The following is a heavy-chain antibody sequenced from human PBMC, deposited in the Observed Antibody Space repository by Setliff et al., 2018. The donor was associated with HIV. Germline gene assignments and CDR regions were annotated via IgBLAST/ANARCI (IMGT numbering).Heavy chain of an antibody. V-gene: IGHV1-2*02. Sequence: ASVKVSCKTSGYTFSAHYIHWVRQAPGQGLEWMGWIDPNSGDTNYAQKFLGRVTMARDTSISTAYMELNRLTSDDTALYYCVKGAGGYYDYWSQGALVTVSS. CDR3: VKGAGGYYDY. D-gene: IGHD2-15*01. J-gene: IGHJ4*02. CDR1: GYTFSAHY. CDR2: IDPNSGDT.